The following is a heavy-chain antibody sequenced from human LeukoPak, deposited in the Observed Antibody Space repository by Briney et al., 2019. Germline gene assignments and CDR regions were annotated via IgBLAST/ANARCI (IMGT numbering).Heavy chain of an antibody. CDR3: DWWDYGGNDYNY. CDR2: IIPILGIA. Sequence: ASVKLSCKASGGTFSSYTISWVRQAPGQGLEWMGRIIPILGIANYAQKFQGRVTITADKSTSTAYMELSSLRSEDTAVYYCDWWDYGGNDYNYWGQGTLVSVSS. V-gene: IGHV1-69*02. D-gene: IGHD4-23*01. CDR1: GGTFSSYT. J-gene: IGHJ4*02.